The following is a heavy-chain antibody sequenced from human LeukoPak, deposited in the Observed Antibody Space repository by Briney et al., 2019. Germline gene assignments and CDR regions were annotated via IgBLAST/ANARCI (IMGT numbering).Heavy chain of an antibody. CDR2: IDNDGSNT. Sequence: GGSLRLSCAASGFTFSSYAMSWVRQAPGKGLEWVSRIDNDGSNTIYADSVKARFTISRDNAKNTLYLQMNSLRAEDTAMYYCSRDRPHNWFDPWGQGTLVTVSS. CDR3: SRDRPHNWFDP. CDR1: GFTFSSYA. J-gene: IGHJ5*02. V-gene: IGHV3-74*01.